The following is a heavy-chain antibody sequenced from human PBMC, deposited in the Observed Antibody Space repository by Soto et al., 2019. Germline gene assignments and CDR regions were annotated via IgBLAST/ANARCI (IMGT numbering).Heavy chain of an antibody. J-gene: IGHJ2*01. CDR2: IYYSGST. D-gene: IGHD2-21*02. CDR1: GSSVSSGSYY. V-gene: IGHV4-61*01. CDR3: ARAPGGIYCGGDCSAWYF. Sequence: PSETLSLTGTVSGSSVSSGSYYWSWIRQPPGKGLEWIGYIYYSGSTNYSQSPMRRVTISVDTSKNPFSLKLSSVTAADTAVYYCARAPGGIYCGGDCSAWYF.